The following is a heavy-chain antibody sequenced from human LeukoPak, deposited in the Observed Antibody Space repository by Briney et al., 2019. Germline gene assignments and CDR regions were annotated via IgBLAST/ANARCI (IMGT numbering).Heavy chain of an antibody. D-gene: IGHD6-19*01. Sequence: GGSVKVSCKASGYTFTSYGISWVRQAPGQGLEWMGWISAYNGNTNYAQKLQGRVTMTTDTSTSTAYMELRSLRSDDTAVYYCARALGIAVAGTRGDFDYWGQGTLVTVSS. CDR1: GYTFTSYG. CDR2: ISAYNGNT. CDR3: ARALGIAVAGTRGDFDY. J-gene: IGHJ4*02. V-gene: IGHV1-18*04.